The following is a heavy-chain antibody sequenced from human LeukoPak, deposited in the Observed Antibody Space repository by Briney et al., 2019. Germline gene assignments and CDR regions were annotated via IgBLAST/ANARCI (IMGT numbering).Heavy chain of an antibody. CDR1: GFTFSSYE. D-gene: IGHD3-9*01. CDR3: ANIYDILTGWAFDI. Sequence: PGGSLRLSCAASGFTFSSYEMNWVRQAPGKGLEWVSYISSSGSTIYYADSVKGRFTISRDNAKNSLYLQMNSLRAEDTAVYYCANIYDILTGWAFDIWGQGTMVTVSS. V-gene: IGHV3-48*03. CDR2: ISSSGSTI. J-gene: IGHJ3*02.